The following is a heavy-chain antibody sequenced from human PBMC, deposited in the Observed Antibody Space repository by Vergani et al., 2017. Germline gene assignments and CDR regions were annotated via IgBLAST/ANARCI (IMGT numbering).Heavy chain of an antibody. V-gene: IGHV1-18*01. J-gene: IGHJ4*02. CDR3: ARVGAALVTCVVDY. D-gene: IGHD5-18*01. CDR2: ISGYNGNT. CDR1: GYTFTSYG. Sequence: QVQLVQSGAEVKKPGASVTVSCKASGYTFTSYGISWVRQAPGQGLEWMGWISGYNGNTKYAQKFQGRVTMTTDTSTSTAYMELRSLRSDDTAVYYCARVGAALVTCVVDYWGQGTLVTVSS.